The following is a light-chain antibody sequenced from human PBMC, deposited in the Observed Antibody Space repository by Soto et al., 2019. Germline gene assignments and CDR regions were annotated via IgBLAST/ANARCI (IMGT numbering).Light chain of an antibody. CDR3: QQYNDNWT. J-gene: IGKJ1*01. Sequence: DIQMTQSPSTLSASVGDRVTITCRASQSISSWLAWYQQKPGKAPKLLIYKASTLQSGVPSRFSGSGSVTEVTLAISSLQPDDFATYYCQQYNDNWTFGQGTKVEIK. V-gene: IGKV1-5*03. CDR1: QSISSW. CDR2: KAS.